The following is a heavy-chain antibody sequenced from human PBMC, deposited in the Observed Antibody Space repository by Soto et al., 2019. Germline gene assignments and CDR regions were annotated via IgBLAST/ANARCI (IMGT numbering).Heavy chain of an antibody. V-gene: IGHV1-24*01. Sequence: XSVKVSCKVSGYTLTELSMHWVRQAPGEGLEWMGGFDPEDGETIYAQKFQGKVTMTRDTSTSTVYMELSSLRSEDTAVYYCARDGRSSYSSGWYYFDSWGQGTLVTVSS. J-gene: IGHJ4*02. CDR2: FDPEDGET. CDR1: GYTLTELS. CDR3: ARDGRSSYSSGWYYFDS. D-gene: IGHD6-19*01.